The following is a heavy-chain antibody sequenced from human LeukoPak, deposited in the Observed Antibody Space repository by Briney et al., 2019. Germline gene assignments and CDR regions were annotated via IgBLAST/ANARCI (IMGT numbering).Heavy chain of an antibody. V-gene: IGHV4-34*01. CDR1: GESFSGYY. D-gene: IGHD4/OR15-4a*01. CDR3: TRRGALPFDY. Sequence: PSETLSLTCAVYGESFSGYYWSWIRQPPGRGLEWIGEISHSGSTNYNPSLKSRVTISADTSKNQFSLKLRSATAADTAVYYCTRRGALPFDYWGQGALVTVSS. CDR2: ISHSGST. J-gene: IGHJ4*02.